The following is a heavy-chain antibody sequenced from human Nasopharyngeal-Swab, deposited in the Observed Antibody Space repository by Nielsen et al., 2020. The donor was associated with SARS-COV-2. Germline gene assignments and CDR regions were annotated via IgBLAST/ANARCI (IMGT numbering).Heavy chain of an antibody. CDR2: INPSGGST. V-gene: IGHV1-46*01. Sequence: WVRQAPGQGLEWMGIINPSGGSTSCAQKFQGRVTMTRDTSTSTVYMELSSLRSEDTAVYYCARAHYGMDVWGQGTTVTVSS. CDR3: ARAHYGMDV. J-gene: IGHJ6*02.